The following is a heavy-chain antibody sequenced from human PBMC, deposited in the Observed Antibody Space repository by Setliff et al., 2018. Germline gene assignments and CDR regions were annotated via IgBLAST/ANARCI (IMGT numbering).Heavy chain of an antibody. CDR1: GFTFSSFW. Sequence: LRLSCGSSGFTFSSFWMSWVRQAPGKGLEWVANINQDGSEKYYVDSVKGRFTISRDNAKNSLYLQMNSLRAEDTAVYYCARSRGAYCSGGICYTYYFDYWGQGTLVTVSS. V-gene: IGHV3-7*03. CDR3: ARSRGAYCSGGICYTYYFDY. J-gene: IGHJ4*02. D-gene: IGHD2-15*01. CDR2: INQDGSEK.